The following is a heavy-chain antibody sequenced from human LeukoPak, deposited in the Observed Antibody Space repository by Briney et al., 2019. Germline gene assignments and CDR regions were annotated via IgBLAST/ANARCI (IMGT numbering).Heavy chain of an antibody. Sequence: PSETLSLTGTGSGGSISSYYWSWIRQRPGKGLEWIGHSYYSWSTNYNPALQSRPTISVDTSKNQFSLKLSSVTAADTAVYYCARTYYYGSGSYSLDYWGQGTLVTVSS. V-gene: IGHV4-59*01. J-gene: IGHJ4*02. D-gene: IGHD3-10*01. CDR3: ARTYYYGSGSYSLDY. CDR2: SYYSWST. CDR1: GGSISSYY.